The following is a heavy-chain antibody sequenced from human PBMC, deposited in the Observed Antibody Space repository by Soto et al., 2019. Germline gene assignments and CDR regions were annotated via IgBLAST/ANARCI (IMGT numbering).Heavy chain of an antibody. CDR3: AREGEQSYNWFDP. Sequence: SETLSLTCTVSGGSISSGGYYWSWIRQHPGKGLEWIGYIYYSGSTYYNPSLKSRVTISVDTSKNQFSLKLSSVTAADTAVYYCAREGEQSYNWFDPWGQGTLVTVSS. J-gene: IGHJ5*02. CDR2: IYYSGST. D-gene: IGHD1-26*01. CDR1: GGSISSGGYY. V-gene: IGHV4-31*03.